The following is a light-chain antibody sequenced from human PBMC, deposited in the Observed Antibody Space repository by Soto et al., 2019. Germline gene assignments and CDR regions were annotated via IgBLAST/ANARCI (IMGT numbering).Light chain of an antibody. CDR3: QQYYSIPYT. J-gene: IGKJ2*01. V-gene: IGKV4-1*01. CDR2: WAS. Sequence: DIVMTQSPDSLAVSLGERATINCKSSQSVLYSSNNKNYLGWYQQKPGQSPNLLIYWASTRESGVPDRFSGSGSGTEFTLTISSLQAEDVAVYYGQQYYSIPYTFGQGTKLEIK. CDR1: QSVLYSSNNKNY.